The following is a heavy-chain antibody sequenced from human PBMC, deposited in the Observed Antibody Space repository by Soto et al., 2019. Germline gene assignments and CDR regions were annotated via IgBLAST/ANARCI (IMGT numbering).Heavy chain of an antibody. Sequence: NCVSKTKGKGLEWVSDISGSGVSTYYADSVRGRFTISRDNSKNTLYLQMNSLRAEDTAVYYCAKGADVDTAMVTLGYWGQGTLVTVSS. CDR3: AKGADVDTAMVTLGY. J-gene: IGHJ4*02. V-gene: IGHV3-23*01. CDR2: ISGSGVST. D-gene: IGHD5-18*01.